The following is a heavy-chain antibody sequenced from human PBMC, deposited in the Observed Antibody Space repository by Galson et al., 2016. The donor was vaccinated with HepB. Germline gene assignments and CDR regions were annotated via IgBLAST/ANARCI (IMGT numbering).Heavy chain of an antibody. J-gene: IGHJ4*02. CDR3: ARRIVVAGTGVDF. CDR1: GYNFRNYG. D-gene: IGHD2-15*01. V-gene: IGHV1-18*01. Sequence: SVKVSCKASGYNFRNYGINWVRQAPGQGLEWMGWIRTYNGNTKYAQNLQGRVTMTTDTSTSTVYLELRSLRSDDTAVYYCARRIVVAGTGVDFWGQGTLVTVSS. CDR2: IRTYNGNT.